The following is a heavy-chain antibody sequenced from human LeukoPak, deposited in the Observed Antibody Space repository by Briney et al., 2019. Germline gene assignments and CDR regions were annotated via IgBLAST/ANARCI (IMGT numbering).Heavy chain of an antibody. CDR3: ARDKFVYSSSWYKIFDP. Sequence: GGSLRLSCAASGFTFSRYSMNWVRQAPGKGLEWVSSISSSSSYIYYADSVKGRFTISRDNAKNSLYLQMNSLRAEDTAVYYCARDKFVYSSSWYKIFDPWGQGTLVTVSS. D-gene: IGHD6-13*01. CDR1: GFTFSRYS. CDR2: ISSSSSYI. J-gene: IGHJ5*02. V-gene: IGHV3-21*01.